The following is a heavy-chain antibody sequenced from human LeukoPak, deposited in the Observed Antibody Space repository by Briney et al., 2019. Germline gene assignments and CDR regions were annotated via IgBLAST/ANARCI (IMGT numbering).Heavy chain of an antibody. CDR1: GYTFTSYY. V-gene: IGHV1-46*01. CDR2: INPSGGST. Sequence: GGSLRLSCAASGYTFTSYYMHWVRQAPGQGLEWMGIINPSGGSTSYAQKFQGRVTMTRDTSTSTVYMELSSLRSEDTAVYYCARDYGGNLRYFDLWGRGTLVTVSS. D-gene: IGHD4-23*01. J-gene: IGHJ2*01. CDR3: ARDYGGNLRYFDL.